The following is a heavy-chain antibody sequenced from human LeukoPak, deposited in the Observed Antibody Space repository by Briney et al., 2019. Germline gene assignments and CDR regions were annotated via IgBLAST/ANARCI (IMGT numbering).Heavy chain of an antibody. CDR3: ARILGFGAYYYMDV. Sequence: PSETLSLTCTVSGGSISSFYWNWIRLPPGKGLELIGYIYYSGTTNYNPSLKSRVTISVDSSKNQFSLKLSSVTAADTAVYYCARILGFGAYYYMDVWGKGTTVTVSS. D-gene: IGHD3-10*01. CDR2: IYYSGTT. J-gene: IGHJ6*03. V-gene: IGHV4-59*01. CDR1: GGSISSFY.